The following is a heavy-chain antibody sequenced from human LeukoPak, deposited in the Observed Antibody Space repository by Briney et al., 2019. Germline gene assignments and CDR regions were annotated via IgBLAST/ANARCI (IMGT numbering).Heavy chain of an antibody. CDR3: AREARPFHY. J-gene: IGHJ4*02. CDR2: IYYSGST. V-gene: IGHV4-39*07. CDR1: GGSISSSSYY. Sequence: SETLSLTCTVSGGSISSSSYYWGWIRRPPGKGLEWIGSIYYSGSTYYNPSLKSRVTISVDTSKNQFSLKLSSVTAADTAVYYCAREARPFHYWGQGTLVTLSS.